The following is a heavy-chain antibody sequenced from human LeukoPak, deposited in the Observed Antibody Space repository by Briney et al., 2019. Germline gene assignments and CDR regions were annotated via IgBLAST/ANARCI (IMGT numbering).Heavy chain of an antibody. D-gene: IGHD7-27*01. CDR2: INLGGSAK. V-gene: IGHV3-7*01. CDR1: GFTFSNYW. J-gene: IGHJ4*02. CDR3: AAWGLHNY. Sequence: GGSLRLSCAASGFTFSNYWMNWVRQAPGKGPEWVANINLGGSAKLYVDSVKGRCTISRDNAKNSLYLQMNSLRVEDTAVYYCAAWGLHNYWGQGTLVTVSS.